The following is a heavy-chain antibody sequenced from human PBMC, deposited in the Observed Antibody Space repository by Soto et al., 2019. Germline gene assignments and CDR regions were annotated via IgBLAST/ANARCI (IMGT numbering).Heavy chain of an antibody. CDR1: GLTFSSYD. CDR3: ASVDDNSGYYYAFDY. D-gene: IGHD3-22*01. Sequence: EVQLVESGGGLVQPGGSLRLSCEASGLTFSSYDMNWVRRAPGKGLEWLSYISGSGRTIYYADSVKGRFTISRDSAKKLLFLHMNSLRAEDTALYYCASVDDNSGYYYAFDYWGQGTPVTVSS. CDR2: ISGSGRTI. J-gene: IGHJ4*02. V-gene: IGHV3-48*03.